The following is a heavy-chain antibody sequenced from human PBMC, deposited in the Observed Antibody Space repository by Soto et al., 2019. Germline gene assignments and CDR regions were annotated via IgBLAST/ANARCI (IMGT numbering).Heavy chain of an antibody. J-gene: IGHJ6*02. CDR1: GGSISSDSYY. CDR3: ARQDSSSWYCLYGMAV. D-gene: IGHD6-13*01. CDR2: VFYSGST. Sequence: SETLSLTCAVSGGSISSDSYYWGWIRQPPGKGLEWIGYVFYSGSTNYNPSLKSRVTISVDTSKNQFSLKLSSVTASDTAVHYCARQDSSSWYCLYGMAVWGQGTTVPVSS. V-gene: IGHV4-61*05.